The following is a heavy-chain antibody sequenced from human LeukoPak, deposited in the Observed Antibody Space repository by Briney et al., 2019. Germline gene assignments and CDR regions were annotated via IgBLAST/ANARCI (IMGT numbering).Heavy chain of an antibody. CDR1: GFTFSSYW. D-gene: IGHD3-10*01. Sequence: PGGSLRLSCAASGFTFSSYWMSWVRQAPGKGLEWVANIKQDGSEKYYVDSVKGRFTISRDNAKNSLYLQMNSLRAEDTAVYYCARGRVSYYYYGMDVWGQGTTVTVSS. CDR2: IKQDGSEK. CDR3: ARGRVSYYYYGMDV. J-gene: IGHJ6*02. V-gene: IGHV3-7*01.